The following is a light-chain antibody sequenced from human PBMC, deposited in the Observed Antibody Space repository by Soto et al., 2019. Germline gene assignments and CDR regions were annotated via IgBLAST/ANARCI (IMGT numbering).Light chain of an antibody. CDR2: GAS. CDR3: QQYGRSPP. Sequence: EIVMTQSPATLSVSPGERATLSCRASQSVSSNLAWYQQKPGQAPRLLVYGASTRATGIPARFSGSGSGTEFTLTISSLEPEDSAVYYCQQYGRSPPFGQGTRLEIK. J-gene: IGKJ5*01. CDR1: QSVSSN. V-gene: IGKV3-15*01.